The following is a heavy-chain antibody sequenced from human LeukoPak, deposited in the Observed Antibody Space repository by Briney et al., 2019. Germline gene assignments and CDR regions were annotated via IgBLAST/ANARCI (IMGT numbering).Heavy chain of an antibody. J-gene: IGHJ4*02. V-gene: IGHV3-30*02. CDR3: ARGGISASWDPFDY. CDR1: GFTSSSYG. D-gene: IGHD2-2*01. CDR2: IRSDGSNE. Sequence: GGSLRLSCAASGFTSSSYGMHWVRQAPGKGLEWVEFIRSDGSNEYYTDSVKGRFTISRDNSKNTLYLQLNSLRPEDTAVYYCARGGISASWDPFDYWGQGTLVTVSS.